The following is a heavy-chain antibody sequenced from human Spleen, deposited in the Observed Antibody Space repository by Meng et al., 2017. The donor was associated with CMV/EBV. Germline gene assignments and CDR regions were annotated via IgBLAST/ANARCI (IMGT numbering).Heavy chain of an antibody. J-gene: IGHJ4*02. V-gene: IGHV2-70D*14. D-gene: IGHD4-11*01. CDR2: IDWDDDK. CDR1: GFSLTTRGMR. CDR3: ARISSTAQGAFYFDY. Sequence: SGPTLVKPTQTLTLTCTFSGFSLTTRGMRVSWIRQPPGKALEWLARIDWDDDKFYTTSLETRLTISKDTSKNQVVLTMTNVDPVDTATYYCARISSTAQGAFYFDYWGQGALVTVSS.